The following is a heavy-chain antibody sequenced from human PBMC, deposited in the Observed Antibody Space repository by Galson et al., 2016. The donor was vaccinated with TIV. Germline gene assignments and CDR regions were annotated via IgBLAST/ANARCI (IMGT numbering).Heavy chain of an antibody. CDR1: GFTFNTYA. CDR3: ARSLTSDYGDPLDY. V-gene: IGHV3-30-3*01. Sequence: SLRLSCAASGFTFNTYAIHWVRQAPGKGLEWVAVISNDGNTKHYADSVKGRFTISRDNSKNTVFLQMNSLRPEDTAPYYCARSLTSDYGDPLDYWGQGTLVTVSS. CDR2: ISNDGNTK. D-gene: IGHD4-17*01. J-gene: IGHJ4*02.